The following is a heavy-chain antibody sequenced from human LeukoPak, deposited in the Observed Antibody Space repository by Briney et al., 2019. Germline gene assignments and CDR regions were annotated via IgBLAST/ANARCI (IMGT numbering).Heavy chain of an antibody. D-gene: IGHD1-1*01. CDR3: AKAGPSTGTYYGMDV. V-gene: IGHV3-23*01. CDR2: IRDIGGND. J-gene: IGHJ6*02. CDR1: AFTLSSHA. Sequence: GGSLTPSCAASAFTLSSHAMTCVRHAQGKGLEWVSSIRDIGGNDYYTDSVKGRFTISRDASKDTLYLQMNSLRAEDTAVYYCAKAGPSTGTYYGMDVWGQGTTVTVPS.